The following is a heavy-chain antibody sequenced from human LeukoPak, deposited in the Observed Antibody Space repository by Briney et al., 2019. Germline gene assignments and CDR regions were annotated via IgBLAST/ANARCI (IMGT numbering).Heavy chain of an antibody. CDR2: MNPNSGNT. J-gene: IGHJ6*02. D-gene: IGHD2-2*01. Sequence: GASVKVSCKASGYTFTSYDINWVRQATGQGLEWMGWMNPNSGNTGYAQRLQGRVNMTRNTSISTAYMELSSLRSEDTAVYYCARGYHLYYYYGMDVWGQGTTVTVSS. CDR1: GYTFTSYD. V-gene: IGHV1-8*01. CDR3: ARGYHLYYYYGMDV.